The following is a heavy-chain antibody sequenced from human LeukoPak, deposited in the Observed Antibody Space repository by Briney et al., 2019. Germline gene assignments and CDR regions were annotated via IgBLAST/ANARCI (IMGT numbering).Heavy chain of an antibody. CDR3: ARVVRSSIAARPFDY. V-gene: IGHV1-18*01. J-gene: IGHJ4*02. CDR1: GYTFTSYG. D-gene: IGHD6-6*01. Sequence: ASVKVSCKASGYTFTSYGISWVRQAPGQGLEWMGWISAYNGNTNYAQKLQGRVTMTTDTSTSTAYMELRSLRSDDTAVYYCARVVRSSIAARPFDYWGQGTLVTVSS. CDR2: ISAYNGNT.